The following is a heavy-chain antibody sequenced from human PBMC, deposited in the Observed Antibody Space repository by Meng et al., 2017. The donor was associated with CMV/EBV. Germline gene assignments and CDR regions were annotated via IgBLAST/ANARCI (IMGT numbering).Heavy chain of an antibody. CDR3: AKDFMEGEMATISGDY. D-gene: IGHD5-24*01. Sequence: GGSLRLSCAASGFTFSSYGMHWVRQAPGKGLEWVAFIRYDGTNKYYTDSVKGRFTISRDNSKNTLYRQMNSLRAEDTAVYYCAKDFMEGEMATISGDYWGQGTLVTVSS. CDR1: GFTFSSYG. CDR2: IRYDGTNK. J-gene: IGHJ4*02. V-gene: IGHV3-30*02.